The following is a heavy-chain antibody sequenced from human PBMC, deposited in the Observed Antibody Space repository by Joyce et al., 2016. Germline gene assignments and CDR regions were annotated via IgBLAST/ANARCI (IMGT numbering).Heavy chain of an antibody. J-gene: IGHJ3*02. V-gene: IGHV4-30-4*01. Sequence: QVQLQESGPGLVKPSQTLSLTCTVSGGSISRGDSYWSWIRRPPGKGLQWLGYIFYTGSTYYNPARKSRDTISVDTSNNQFSLNLTSVTAADTAVYYCARDRRDRPYENAFDIWGQGTVVTVSS. CDR1: GGSISRGDSY. D-gene: IGHD5-24*01. CDR3: ARDRRDRPYENAFDI. CDR2: IFYTGST.